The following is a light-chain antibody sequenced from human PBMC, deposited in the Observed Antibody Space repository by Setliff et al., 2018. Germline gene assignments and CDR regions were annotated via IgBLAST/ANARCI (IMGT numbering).Light chain of an antibody. CDR3: CSYAASYNPYV. CDR1: SRDIGAYNS. Sequence: ALTQPPSASGSPGQSLTISCTGTSRDIGAYNSVSWYQQHPGKAPKLLIYEVTKRPSGVPDRFSGSKSGNTASLTVSGLQADDEADYFCCSYAASYNPYVFGSGTKV. CDR2: EVT. J-gene: IGLJ1*01. V-gene: IGLV2-8*01.